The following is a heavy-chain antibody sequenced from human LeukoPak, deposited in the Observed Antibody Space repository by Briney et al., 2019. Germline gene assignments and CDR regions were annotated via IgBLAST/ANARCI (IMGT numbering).Heavy chain of an antibody. V-gene: IGHV3-48*04. Sequence: PGGSLRLSCAASGFTFSSYRMNWVRQAPGKGLEWVSYISSSSSTIYYADSVKGRFTISRDNAKNSLYLQMNSLRAEDTAVYYCARKMHYYDSSAHDYWGQGTLVTVSS. D-gene: IGHD3-22*01. CDR1: GFTFSSYR. CDR2: ISSSSSTI. J-gene: IGHJ4*02. CDR3: ARKMHYYDSSAHDY.